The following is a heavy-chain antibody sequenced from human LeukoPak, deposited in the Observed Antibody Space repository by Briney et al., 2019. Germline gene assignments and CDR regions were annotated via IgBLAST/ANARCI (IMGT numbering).Heavy chain of an antibody. CDR3: ARVGSSSCVDY. CDR1: GGSFSGYY. D-gene: IGHD6-13*01. J-gene: IGHJ4*02. CDR2: INHSGST. V-gene: IGHV4-34*01. Sequence: SETLSLTCAVYGGSFSGYYWSWIRQPPGKGLEWVGEINHSGSTNYNPSLKSRVTISVDTSKNQFSLKLSSVTAADTAVYYCARVGSSSCVDYWGQGTLVTVSS.